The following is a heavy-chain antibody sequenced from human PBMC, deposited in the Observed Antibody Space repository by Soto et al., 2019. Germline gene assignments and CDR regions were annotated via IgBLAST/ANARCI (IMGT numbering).Heavy chain of an antibody. CDR3: ARVTYVYYYYYYMDV. D-gene: IGHD3-16*01. CDR1: ISSSSYY. CDR2: IYYSGST. Sequence: ISSSSYYWGWIRQPPGKGLEWIGSIYYSGSTYYNPSLKSRVTISVDKSKNQFSLKLSSVTAADTAVYYCARVTYVYYYYYYMDVWGKGTTVTVSS. V-gene: IGHV4-39*07. J-gene: IGHJ6*03.